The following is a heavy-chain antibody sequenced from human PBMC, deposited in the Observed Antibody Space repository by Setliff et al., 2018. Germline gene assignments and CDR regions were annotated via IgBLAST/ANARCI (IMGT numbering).Heavy chain of an antibody. CDR3: ASGYDYGGNSEYYFDY. Sequence: SVKVSCKTSGGTFRNECIIWVRQAPGQGLEWMGGIIPILGVVNYAQKFQGRVTITADESTSTVYMELSSLRSEDTAVYYCASGYDYGGNSEYYFDYWGQGTLVTVS. V-gene: IGHV1-69*10. J-gene: IGHJ4*02. CDR2: IIPILGVV. D-gene: IGHD4-17*01. CDR1: GGTFRNEC.